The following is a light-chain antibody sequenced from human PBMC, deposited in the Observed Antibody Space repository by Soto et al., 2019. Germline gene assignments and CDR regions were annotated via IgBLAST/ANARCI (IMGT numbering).Light chain of an antibody. V-gene: IGKV3-11*01. Sequence: EIVLTQSPATLSLSPGERATLSCRASQSVSNYLAWYQQKPGQAPRLLIYDASNRATVTPARFSGSGSRTDFTLTIRTLETEDSAVYYCQQHINRLSFGGGTKVEIK. J-gene: IGKJ4*01. CDR2: DAS. CDR3: QQHINRLS. CDR1: QSVSNY.